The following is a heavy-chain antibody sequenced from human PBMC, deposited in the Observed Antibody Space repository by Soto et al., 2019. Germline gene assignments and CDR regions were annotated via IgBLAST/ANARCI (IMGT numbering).Heavy chain of an antibody. D-gene: IGHD3-22*01. CDR2: IYYSGST. Sequence: SETLSLTCTVSGGSISSSSYYWGWIRQPPGKGLEWIGSIYYSGSTYYNPSLKSRVTISVDTSKNQFSLKLSSVTAADTAVYYCARHYYDSSGYYDLDYWGQGTLVTVSS. J-gene: IGHJ4*02. CDR1: GGSISSSSYY. V-gene: IGHV4-39*01. CDR3: ARHYYDSSGYYDLDY.